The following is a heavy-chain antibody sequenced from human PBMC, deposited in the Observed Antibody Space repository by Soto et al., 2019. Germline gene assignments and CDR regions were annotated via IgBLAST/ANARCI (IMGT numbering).Heavy chain of an antibody. Sequence: QVQLVQSGAEVKRPGASLKVSCKASGYTFTTYGFNWVRQAPGQGLEWMGWISPYNGDTNYAQNFQGRVTLTTDNSTSTAYMELRSLTSDDTAVYYCARTPRAQMIVLEAATRFDYWGQGTLVTVSS. CDR3: ARTPRAQMIVLEAATRFDY. V-gene: IGHV1-18*04. D-gene: IGHD2-15*01. CDR2: ISPYNGDT. CDR1: GYTFTTYG. J-gene: IGHJ4*02.